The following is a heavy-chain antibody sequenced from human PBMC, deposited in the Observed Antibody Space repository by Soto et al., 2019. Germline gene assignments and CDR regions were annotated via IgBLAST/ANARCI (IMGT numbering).Heavy chain of an antibody. J-gene: IGHJ5*02. CDR1: GFTFSSYA. V-gene: IGHV3-30-3*01. D-gene: IGHD4-17*01. Sequence: GGSLRLSCAASGFTFSSYAMHWVRQAPGKGLEWVAVISYDGSNKYYADSVKGRFTISRDNSKNTLYLQMNSLRAEDTAVYYCARDRASDYAMYNWFDPWGQGTLVTVSS. CDR2: ISYDGSNK. CDR3: ARDRASDYAMYNWFDP.